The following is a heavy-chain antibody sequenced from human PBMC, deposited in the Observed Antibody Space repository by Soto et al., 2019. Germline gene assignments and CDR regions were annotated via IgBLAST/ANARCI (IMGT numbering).Heavy chain of an antibody. D-gene: IGHD3-3*01. CDR1: GISIKRTA. J-gene: IGHJ6*02. Sequence: TSVKLFCKASGISIKRTAVQWTRQARGQRLERIRRIVVGTGSTSYAQIVQERIAITRDMSTNTAYMVLSGLRPEDTAIYYCAADARLVDFWSSYPYYDYSMDGWGQGTTVTVSS. V-gene: IGHV1-58*01. CDR3: AADARLVDFWSSYPYYDYSMDG. CDR2: IVVGTGST.